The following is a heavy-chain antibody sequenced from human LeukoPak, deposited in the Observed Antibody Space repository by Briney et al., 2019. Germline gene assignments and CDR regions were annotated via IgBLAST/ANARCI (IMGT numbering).Heavy chain of an antibody. Sequence: GRSLRLSCEASGFTFSSYGMHWVRRAPGKGLEWMTVISHDGSNKYYVDSVKGRFTISRDNSKSTLYLQMNSLRAEDTAVYYCAKVYDFWSGYYDYWGQGTLVTVSS. CDR1: GFTFSSYG. CDR2: ISHDGSNK. CDR3: AKVYDFWSGYYDY. J-gene: IGHJ4*02. D-gene: IGHD3-3*01. V-gene: IGHV3-30*18.